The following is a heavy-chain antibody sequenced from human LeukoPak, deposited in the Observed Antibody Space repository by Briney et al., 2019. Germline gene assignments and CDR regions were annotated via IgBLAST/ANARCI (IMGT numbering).Heavy chain of an antibody. D-gene: IGHD3-16*01. CDR3: ASPFGSGGYFDY. CDR1: GGTFSSYA. V-gene: IGHV1-69*13. J-gene: IGHJ4*01. Sequence: SVKVSCKASGGTFSSYAISWVRQAPGQGLEWMGGIIPIFGTANYAQKFQGRVTITADESTSTAYMELSSLRSEDTAVYYCASPFGSGGYFDYWGRGTLVTVSS. CDR2: IIPIFGTA.